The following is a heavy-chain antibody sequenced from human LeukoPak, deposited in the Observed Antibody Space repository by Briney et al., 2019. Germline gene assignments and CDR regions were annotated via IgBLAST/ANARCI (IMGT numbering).Heavy chain of an antibody. J-gene: IGHJ4*02. CDR3: AKEPWSFDY. V-gene: IGHV3-23*01. Sequence: GGSLRLSCAASGFTFSSYAMSWVRQAPGKGLDWVSGIGGSGDSTYYADSVKGRFTISRDNSKNTLYLQMNSLRAEDTAVYYCAKEPWSFDYWGQGTLVTVSS. CDR2: IGGSGDST. CDR1: GFTFSSYA. D-gene: IGHD2-8*02.